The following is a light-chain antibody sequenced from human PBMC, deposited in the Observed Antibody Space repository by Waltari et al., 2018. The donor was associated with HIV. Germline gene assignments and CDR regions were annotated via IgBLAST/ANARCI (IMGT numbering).Light chain of an antibody. Sequence: DIQMTQSPSSLSASVGDRVTITCRANENVITYLNWLQQKPGKAPQLMIFGTTKFYSGVPSRVSVRGSGTDFPLFISGLQPEDFATYYCQQTYRTPFTFGQGAKLEIK. J-gene: IGKJ2*01. CDR3: QQTYRTPFT. V-gene: IGKV1-39*01. CDR1: ENVITY. CDR2: GTT.